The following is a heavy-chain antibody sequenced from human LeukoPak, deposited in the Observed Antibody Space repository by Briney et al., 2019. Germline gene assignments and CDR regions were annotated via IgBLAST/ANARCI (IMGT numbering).Heavy chain of an antibody. CDR3: AKGTGYSSDRGGAFDI. J-gene: IGHJ3*02. Sequence: GRSLRLSCAASGFTFDDYAMHWVRQVPGKGLEWVSGISWNSGNTGYADSVKGRFTISRDTAKNSLYLQMNSLRAEDMAFYYCAKGTGYSSDRGGAFDIWGQGTMVTVSS. CDR2: ISWNSGNT. D-gene: IGHD5-18*01. V-gene: IGHV3-9*03. CDR1: GFTFDDYA.